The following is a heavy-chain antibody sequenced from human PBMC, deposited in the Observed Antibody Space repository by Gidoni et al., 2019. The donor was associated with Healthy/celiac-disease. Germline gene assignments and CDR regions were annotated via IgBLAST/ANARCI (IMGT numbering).Heavy chain of an antibody. J-gene: IGHJ6*02. D-gene: IGHD6-13*01. CDR3: ARDTSKIAAAGTAYYYGMDV. Sequence: EVQLLESGGRLVQPGGSLRLSCPASAFPSSIYSMPWVRQAPGKGLEWVSYISSSSSTIYYADSVKGRFTISRDNAKNSLYLQMNSLRAEDTAVYYCARDTSKIAAAGTAYYYGMDVWGQGTTVTVSS. CDR2: ISSSSSTI. CDR1: AFPSSIYS. V-gene: IGHV3-48*01.